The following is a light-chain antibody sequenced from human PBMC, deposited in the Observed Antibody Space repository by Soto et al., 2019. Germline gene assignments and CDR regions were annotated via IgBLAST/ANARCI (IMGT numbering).Light chain of an antibody. CDR1: QSVSKY. J-gene: IGKJ4*01. Sequence: EIVLTQSPATLSLSPGERATLSCRASQSVSKYLAWYQQKPGQAPRLLIHDASNRATGIPARFSGSGSGTDFTHTISSLEPEDFGVYYCQQRSNWPQIIFGGGTKVEIK. V-gene: IGKV3-11*01. CDR2: DAS. CDR3: QQRSNWPQII.